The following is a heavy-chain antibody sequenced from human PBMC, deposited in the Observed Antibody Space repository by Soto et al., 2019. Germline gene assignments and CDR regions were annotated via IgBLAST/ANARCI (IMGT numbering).Heavy chain of an antibody. Sequence: DVQLVESGGGLVKPGGSLRLSCAASGFTFSIYSMNWVRQAPGKGLEWVSSIAGTSGNIWYADSVKGRFTISRDNAENSLYLQLNSLSVEETAVYYCVRNLHNLIPSDHWGQGTLVTVSS. CDR3: VRNLHNLIPSDH. V-gene: IGHV3-21*01. CDR2: IAGTSGNI. CDR1: GFTFSIYS. J-gene: IGHJ4*02. D-gene: IGHD2-2*02.